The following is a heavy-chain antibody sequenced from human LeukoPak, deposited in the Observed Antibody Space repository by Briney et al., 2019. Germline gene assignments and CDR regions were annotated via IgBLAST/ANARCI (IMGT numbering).Heavy chain of an antibody. CDR3: ARLGGNWNSPGRDY. V-gene: IGHV4-59*08. Sequence: PSETLSLTCSVSGGSINGYSWTWIRQPPGMRLEWVGHISYTGTTNYNPSLTTRVAISVDTSKNQFSRKLTSVTAADTGMYFCARLGGNWNSPGRDYWGQGTLVAVSS. CDR2: ISYTGTT. J-gene: IGHJ4*02. D-gene: IGHD3-10*01. CDR1: GGSINGYS.